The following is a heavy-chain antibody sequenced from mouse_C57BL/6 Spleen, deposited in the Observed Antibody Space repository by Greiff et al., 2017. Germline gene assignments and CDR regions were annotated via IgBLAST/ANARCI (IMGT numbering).Heavy chain of an antibody. Sequence: VHVKQSGPELVKPGDSVKISCKASGYSFTGYFMNWVMQSHGKSLEWIGRINPYNGDTFYNQKFKGKATLTVDKSSSTAHMELRSLTSEDSAVYYCARGAVGYYFDYWGQGTTLTVSS. CDR3: ARGAVGYYFDY. D-gene: IGHD3-3*01. CDR1: GYSFTGYF. CDR2: INPYNGDT. J-gene: IGHJ2*01. V-gene: IGHV1-20*01.